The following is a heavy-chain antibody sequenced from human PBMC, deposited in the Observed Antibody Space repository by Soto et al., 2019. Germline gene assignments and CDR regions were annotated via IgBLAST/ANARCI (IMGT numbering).Heavy chain of an antibody. CDR3: ARRYGGTHDY. V-gene: IGHV4-59*08. J-gene: IGHJ4*02. CDR1: GGSISSYY. D-gene: IGHD4-17*01. CDR2: IYYSGST. Sequence: SETLSLTCTDSGGSISSYYWSWIRQPPGKGLEWIGYIYYSGSTNYNPSLKSRVTISVDTSKNQFSLKLSSVTAADTAVYYCARRYGGTHDYWGQGTLVIVSS.